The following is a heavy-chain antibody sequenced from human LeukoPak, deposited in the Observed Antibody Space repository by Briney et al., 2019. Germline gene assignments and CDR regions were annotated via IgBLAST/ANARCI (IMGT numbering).Heavy chain of an antibody. V-gene: IGHV4-30-2*05. D-gene: IGHD6-13*01. Sequence: TLSLTCAVSGGSISSGGYSWSWIRQPPGKGLEWIGYIYYSGSTYYNPSLKSRVTISVDTSKNQFSLKLSSVTAADTAVYYCASYSSSWYYFDYWGQGTLVTVSS. CDR2: IYYSGST. CDR3: ASYSSSWYYFDY. J-gene: IGHJ4*02. CDR1: GGSISSGGYS.